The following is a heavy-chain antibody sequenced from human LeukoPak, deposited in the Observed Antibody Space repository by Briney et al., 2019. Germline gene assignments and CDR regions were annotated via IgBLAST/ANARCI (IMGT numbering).Heavy chain of an antibody. V-gene: IGHV3-64*01. J-gene: IGHJ4*02. CDR1: GFTFSSYA. D-gene: IGHD3-10*01. CDR2: ISSNGGST. Sequence: AGGSLRLSCAASGFTFSSYAMHWVRQAPGKGLEYVSAISSNGGSTYYANSVKGRFTISRDNSKNTLYLQMGSLRAEDMAVYYCARRCDGSGSYYTPYYFDYWGQGTLVTVSS. CDR3: ARRCDGSGSYYTPYYFDY.